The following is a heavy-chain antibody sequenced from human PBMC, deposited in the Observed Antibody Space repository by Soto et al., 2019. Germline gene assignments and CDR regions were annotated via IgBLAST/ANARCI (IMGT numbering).Heavy chain of an antibody. CDR2: ISGSGGST. V-gene: IGHV3-23*01. Sequence: GGSLRLSCAASGFTFSSYAMSWVRQAPGKGLEWVSAISGSGGSTYYADSVKGRFTISRDNSKNTLYLQMNSLRAEDTAVYYCAKSYSGGSCYKGPFDIWGQGTMVTVSS. CDR1: GFTFSSYA. J-gene: IGHJ3*02. CDR3: AKSYSGGSCYKGPFDI. D-gene: IGHD2-15*01.